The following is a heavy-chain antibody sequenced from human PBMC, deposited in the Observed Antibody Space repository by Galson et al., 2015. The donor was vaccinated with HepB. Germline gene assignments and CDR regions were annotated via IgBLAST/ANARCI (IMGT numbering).Heavy chain of an antibody. CDR1: GYTFTSYG. V-gene: IGHV1-18*04. CDR3: ARDLEWTSSYYYYYMDV. J-gene: IGHJ6*03. Sequence: SVKVSCKASGYTFTSYGISWVRQAPGQGLEWMGWISAYNGNTNYAQKLQGRGTMTTDTSTSTAYMELRSLRSDDTAVYYCARDLEWTSSYYYYYMDVWGKGTTVTVSS. CDR2: ISAYNGNT. D-gene: IGHD2-2*01.